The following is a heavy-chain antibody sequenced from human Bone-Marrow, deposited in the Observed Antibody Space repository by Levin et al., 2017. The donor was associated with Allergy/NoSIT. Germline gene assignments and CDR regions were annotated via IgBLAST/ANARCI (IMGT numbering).Heavy chain of an antibody. CDR3: AREGTQFFYYYSGMDV. CDR2: IKSDGREI. V-gene: IGHV3-7*01. Sequence: PGGSLRLSCVGSGISFSNSWMTWVRQSPGKGLEWLDNIKSDGREIYYVDSVKGRFTISRDNAKNSLYLQMDSLTVEDTAVYYCAREGTQFFYYYSGMDVWGQGTTVTVS. J-gene: IGHJ6*02. CDR1: GISFSNSW. D-gene: IGHD3-3*01.